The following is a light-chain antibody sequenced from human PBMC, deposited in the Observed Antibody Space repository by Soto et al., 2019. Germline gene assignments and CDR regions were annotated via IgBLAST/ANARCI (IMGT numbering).Light chain of an antibody. CDR3: ATWASSLSVFV. CDR2: EDN. J-gene: IGLJ1*01. CDR1: SSNIGKNY. V-gene: IGLV1-51*02. Sequence: QSVLTQPPSVSAAPGQKVTFSCSGSSSNIGKNYVSWYQQVPGTAPKLLIYEDNKRRSGIPDRFSGSKSGTSATLGITGLQTGDEADYYCATWASSLSVFVFGTGTKVTVL.